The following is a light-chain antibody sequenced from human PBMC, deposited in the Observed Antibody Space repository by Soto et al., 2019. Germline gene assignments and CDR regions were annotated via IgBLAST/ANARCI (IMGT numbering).Light chain of an antibody. CDR3: QQYGKMPRT. CDR2: GAS. CDR1: QTVGNNY. V-gene: IGKV3-20*01. Sequence: IVLTQSPGTLSLSPGDGATLSCRASQTVGNNYLAWYQQRPGQAPRLLMHGASSRATGIPDRFSGSGSGTEFTLTIARLEPEDFAEYYCQQYGKMPRTFGQGTKVDIK. J-gene: IGKJ1*01.